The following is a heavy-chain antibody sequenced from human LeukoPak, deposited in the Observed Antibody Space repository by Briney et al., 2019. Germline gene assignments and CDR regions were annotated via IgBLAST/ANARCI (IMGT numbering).Heavy chain of an antibody. D-gene: IGHD3-22*01. J-gene: IGHJ6*02. CDR1: DHTFTRRG. V-gene: IGHV1-2*02. CDR2: INPNSGGT. CDR3: ARDTMIVVVHYGMDV. Sequence: ASVKVSCKASDHTFTRRGINWVRQAPGQGLEWMGWINPNSGGTNYAQKFQGRVTMTRDTSISTAYMELSRLRSDDTAVYYCARDTMIVVVHYGMDVWGQGTTVTVSS.